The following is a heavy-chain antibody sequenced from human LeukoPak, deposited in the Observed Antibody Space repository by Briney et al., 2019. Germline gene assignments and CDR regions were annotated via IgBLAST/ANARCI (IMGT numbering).Heavy chain of an antibody. CDR2: INPNSGGT. CDR3: ARDNSSSWYSTEYYYYYMDV. Sequence: ASVKVSCKASGYTFTGYYMHRVRQAPGQGLEWMGWINPNSGGTNYAQKFQGRVTMTRDTSISTAYMELSRLRSDDTAVYYCARDNSSSWYSTEYYYYYMDVWGKGTTVTVSS. J-gene: IGHJ6*03. D-gene: IGHD6-13*01. V-gene: IGHV1-2*02. CDR1: GYTFTGYY.